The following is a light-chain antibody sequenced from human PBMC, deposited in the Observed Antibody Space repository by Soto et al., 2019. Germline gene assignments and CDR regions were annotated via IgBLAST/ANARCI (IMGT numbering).Light chain of an antibody. CDR1: SSDVGYYDL. Sequence: QSVLTQPASVSVSPGQSITSSCAGTSSDVGYYDLVSWYQQHPGKAPKLIIFEVTQRPSGISDRFSASKSGFTASLTISGLQPEDEAVYFCCTYAGHVPKFGGGTK. J-gene: IGLJ3*02. CDR3: CTYAGHVPK. CDR2: EVT. V-gene: IGLV2-23*02.